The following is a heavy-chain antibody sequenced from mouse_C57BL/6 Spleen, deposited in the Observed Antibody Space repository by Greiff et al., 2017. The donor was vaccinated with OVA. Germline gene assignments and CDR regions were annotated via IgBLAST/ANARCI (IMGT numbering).Heavy chain of an antibody. CDR3: ARDGYYCAMDY. D-gene: IGHD2-3*01. J-gene: IGHJ4*01. V-gene: IGHV5-17*01. Sequence: EVKLVESGGGLVKPGGSLKLSCAASGFTFSDCGMHWVRQAPEKGLEWVAYISSGSSTIYYADTVKGRFTISRDNAKNTLFLQMTSLRSEDTAMYYCARDGYYCAMDYWGQGTSVTVSS. CDR2: ISSGSSTI. CDR1: GFTFSDCG.